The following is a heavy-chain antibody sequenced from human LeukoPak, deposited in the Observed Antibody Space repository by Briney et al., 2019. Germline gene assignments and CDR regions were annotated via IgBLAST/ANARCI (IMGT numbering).Heavy chain of an antibody. Sequence: GGSLRLSCVASGFTFSSHAMNWVRQTPGKGLEWVSSISGSGDSTFYADSVKGRFSISRDNSKNTLYLQVNGLRTEDTAVYYCAKDRLLNCRGDCYIFDYWGQGTVVTVSS. CDR2: ISGSGDST. D-gene: IGHD2-21*02. CDR1: GFTFSSHA. CDR3: AKDRLLNCRGDCYIFDY. J-gene: IGHJ4*02. V-gene: IGHV3-23*01.